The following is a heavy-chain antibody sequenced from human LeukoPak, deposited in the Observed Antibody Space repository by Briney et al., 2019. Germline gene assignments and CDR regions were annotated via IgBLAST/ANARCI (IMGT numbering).Heavy chain of an antibody. J-gene: IGHJ4*02. V-gene: IGHV3-48*01. D-gene: IGHD5-12*01. Sequence: GGSLRLSCAAEALTFNTYTTNWDRQAPGKGLEWISYISGTSRTIYYADSVKGRFTVSRDNATNSLYMQMNSLRAEDTEVYYCARDLGHDRNHFDYWGQGTLVSVSS. CDR2: ISGTSRTI. CDR1: ALTFNTYT. CDR3: ARDLGHDRNHFDY.